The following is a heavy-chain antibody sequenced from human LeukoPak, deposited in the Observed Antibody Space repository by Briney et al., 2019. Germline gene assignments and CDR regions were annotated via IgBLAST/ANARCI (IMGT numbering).Heavy chain of an antibody. CDR2: ISGSGGST. J-gene: IGHJ5*02. V-gene: IGHV3-23*01. D-gene: IGHD6-19*01. CDR3: AKASYSSRWYGWFDP. CDR1: GFTFSSYA. Sequence: GGSLRLSCAASGFTFSSYAMSWVRQAPGKGLEWVSAISGSGGSTYYADSVKGRFTISRDNSKNTLYLQMNSLGAEDTAVYYCAKASYSSRWYGWFDPWGQGTLVTVSS.